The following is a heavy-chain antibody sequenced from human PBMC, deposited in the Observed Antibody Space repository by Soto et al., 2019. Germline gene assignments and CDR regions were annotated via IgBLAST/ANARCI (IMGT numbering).Heavy chain of an antibody. CDR3: ARDLRTTHGMEV. Sequence: EVQLVESGGGLVQPGGSLRLSCAASGFTVSSNCMSWVRQAPGKGLEWVSVIYSGGSTYYADSVKGRFTISRDNSKNTLYLQMNSLRAEDTAVYYCARDLRTTHGMEVWGHRTRVTVSS. V-gene: IGHV3-66*01. CDR2: IYSGGST. D-gene: IGHD1-7*01. CDR1: GFTVSSNC. J-gene: IGHJ6*02.